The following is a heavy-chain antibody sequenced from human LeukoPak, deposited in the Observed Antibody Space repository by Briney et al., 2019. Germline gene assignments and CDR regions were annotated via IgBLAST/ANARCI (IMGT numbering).Heavy chain of an antibody. CDR1: GFTFSSYG. V-gene: IGHV3-33*07. CDR2: IWYDGSHK. Sequence: PGRSLRLSCAASGFTFSSYGMYWVRQAPGKGLEWVAVIWYDGSHKSYANSVKGRFTISRDNPQNILYLHMNSLRADDTAVYYCAGDRGYSSTWSFGKHYYMDVWGKGTTVTVSS. J-gene: IGHJ6*03. D-gene: IGHD6-13*01. CDR3: AGDRGYSSTWSFGKHYYMDV.